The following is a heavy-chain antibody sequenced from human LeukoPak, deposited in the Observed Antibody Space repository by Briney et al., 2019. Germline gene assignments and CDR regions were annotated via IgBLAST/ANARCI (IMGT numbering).Heavy chain of an antibody. J-gene: IGHJ4*02. Sequence: ASVKVSCKASGHTITSYGISWVRQAPGQGLEWMGWISAYNGNTNYAQKLQGRVTMTTDTSTSTAYMELRSLRSDDTAVYYCARGIPYSSGSDLDYWGQGTLVTVSS. CDR2: ISAYNGNT. V-gene: IGHV1-18*01. CDR3: ARGIPYSSGSDLDY. D-gene: IGHD6-19*01. CDR1: GHTITSYG.